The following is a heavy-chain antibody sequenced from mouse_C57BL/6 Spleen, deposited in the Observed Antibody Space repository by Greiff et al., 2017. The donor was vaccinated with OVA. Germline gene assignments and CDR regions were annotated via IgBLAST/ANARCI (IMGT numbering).Heavy chain of an antibody. J-gene: IGHJ1*03. CDR1: GYTFTDYE. CDR3: TRPLSYGYFDV. V-gene: IGHV1-15*01. Sequence: QVQLKESGAELVRPGASVTLSCKASGYTFTDYEMHWVKQTPVHGLEWIGAIDPETGGTAYNQKFKGKAILTADKSSSTAYMELRSLTSEDSAVYYCTRPLSYGYFDVWGTGTTVTVSS. CDR2: IDPETGGT.